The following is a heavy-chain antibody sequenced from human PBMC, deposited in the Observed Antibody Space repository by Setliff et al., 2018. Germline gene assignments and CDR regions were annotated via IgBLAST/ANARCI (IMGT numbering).Heavy chain of an antibody. CDR2: FDPEDGET. CDR3: AGETYDILTGYTYWYFDL. V-gene: IGHV1-24*01. D-gene: IGHD3-9*01. J-gene: IGHJ2*01. Sequence: ASVKVSCKVSGYTLTELSMHWVRQAPGKGLEWMGGFDPEDGETIYAQKFQGRVTMTEDTSASTAYMELSSLRSEDTAVYYCAGETYDILTGYTYWYFDLWGQGTLVTVPS. CDR1: GYTLTELS.